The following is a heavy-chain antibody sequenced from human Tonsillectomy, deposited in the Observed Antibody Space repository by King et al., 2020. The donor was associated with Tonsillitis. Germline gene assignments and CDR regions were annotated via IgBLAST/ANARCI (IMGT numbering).Heavy chain of an antibody. J-gene: IGHJ4*02. Sequence: EVQLVESGGGLVQPGGSLRLSCAASGFTFSNYAMSWVRQAPGKGLEWVSAISGSGGSTFYADSVKGRFTISRDNSKNTLYLQMNSLRAEDTAVYYCAKAVDTAMFTSGLFDYWGQGTLVTVSS. D-gene: IGHD5-18*01. CDR1: GFTFSNYA. CDR2: ISGSGGST. CDR3: AKAVDTAMFTSGLFDY. V-gene: IGHV3-23*04.